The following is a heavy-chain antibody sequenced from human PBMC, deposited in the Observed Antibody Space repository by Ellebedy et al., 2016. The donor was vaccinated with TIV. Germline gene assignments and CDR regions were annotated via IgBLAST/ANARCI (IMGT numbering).Heavy chain of an antibody. V-gene: IGHV3-48*04. J-gene: IGHJ3*02. CDR2: ISGSSLTI. CDR1: GFTFSSYW. CDR3: ARDMAWGNERVNDALDI. Sequence: GGSLRLSCAAPGFTFSSYWMSRVRQAPGKGLEWLSYISGSSLTIYYADSVKGRFTISRDNAENSLYLQMTSLRAEDTAVYYCARDMAWGNERVNDALDIWGQGTMVIVSP. D-gene: IGHD7-27*01.